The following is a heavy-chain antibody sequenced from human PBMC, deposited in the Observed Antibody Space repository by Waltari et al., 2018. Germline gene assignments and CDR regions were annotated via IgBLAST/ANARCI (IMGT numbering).Heavy chain of an antibody. CDR3: AKGKSSSGWYGGYDQ. J-gene: IGHJ4*02. CDR2: ISSTGGNT. CDR1: EFLFSAYA. D-gene: IGHD6-19*01. V-gene: IGHV3-23*01. Sequence: ELQVLDSGGGLIQPGDSLRISCAASEFLFSAYALLWVRQAPGRALEWVSSISSTGGNTRYADSVKGRFTVSRDNSKNVVFLQMNSLRDEDTALYFCAKGKSSSGWYGGYDQWGQGTLVSVSS.